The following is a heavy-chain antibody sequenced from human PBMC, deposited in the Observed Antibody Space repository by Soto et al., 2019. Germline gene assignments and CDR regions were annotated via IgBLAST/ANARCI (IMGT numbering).Heavy chain of an antibody. D-gene: IGHD6-6*01. Sequence: SAILSLTCTVSGGSISSFYWNWIRQSAGKGLEWIGRIYLSGTTTYNPSLQSRVSMSVDTSKNQFSLKVSSVTAADTAVYYCARSPSHSSIGNFDIWGQGTMVTVSS. CDR2: IYLSGTT. V-gene: IGHV4-4*07. CDR3: ARSPSHSSIGNFDI. CDR1: GGSISSFY. J-gene: IGHJ3*02.